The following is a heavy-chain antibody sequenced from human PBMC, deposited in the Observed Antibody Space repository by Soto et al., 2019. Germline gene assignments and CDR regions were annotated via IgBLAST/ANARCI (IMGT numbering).Heavy chain of an antibody. CDR2: IYYSGST. Sequence: SETLSLTCTVSGGSISSYYWSWIRQPPGKGLEWIGYIYYSGSTNYNPSLKSRVTISVDTSKNQFSLKLSSVTAADTAVYYCARVNYDFWSGLTYYYYMDVWGQGTTVTVSS. CDR3: ARVNYDFWSGLTYYYYMDV. J-gene: IGHJ6*03. CDR1: GGSISSYY. V-gene: IGHV4-59*01. D-gene: IGHD3-3*01.